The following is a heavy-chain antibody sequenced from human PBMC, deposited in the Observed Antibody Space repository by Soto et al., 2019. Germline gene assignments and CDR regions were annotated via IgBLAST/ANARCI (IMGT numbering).Heavy chain of an antibody. CDR2: ISGSGGSI. Sequence: EVQLLDSGGGLVQPGGALRLSCSASGFIFSSSAMNWVRQAPGKGLEWVSAISGSGGSIYYADSVKGRFTIYRDNSKTTLYLEMDSLRAEDTAVYYCAKGGGDSLRYGMDVWGHGTTVTVSS. J-gene: IGHJ6*02. CDR1: GFIFSSSA. D-gene: IGHD2-21*02. V-gene: IGHV3-23*01. CDR3: AKGGGDSLRYGMDV.